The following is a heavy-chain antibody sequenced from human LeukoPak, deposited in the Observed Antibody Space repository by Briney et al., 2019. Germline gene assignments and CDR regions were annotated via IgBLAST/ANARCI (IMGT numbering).Heavy chain of an antibody. CDR2: INSDGSST. V-gene: IGHV3-74*01. CDR1: GFTFRSYW. J-gene: IGHJ4*02. Sequence: GGSLRLSCAASGFTFRSYWMHWVRQAPGKGLVWVSRINSDGSSTSYADSVKGRFTISRDNAKSTLYLQMNSLRVEDTAVYYSASADTAMWIRDYWGQGTLVTVSS. CDR3: ASADTAMWIRDY. D-gene: IGHD5-18*01.